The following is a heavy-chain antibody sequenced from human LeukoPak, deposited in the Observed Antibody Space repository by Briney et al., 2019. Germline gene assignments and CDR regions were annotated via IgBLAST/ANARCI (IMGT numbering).Heavy chain of an antibody. J-gene: IGHJ4*02. CDR1: GFTFDDYA. CDR3: AKGKQWLVRPIDY. Sequence: GGSLRLSCAASGFTFDDYAMHWVRQAPGKGLEWVSGISWNSGSIGYADSVKGRFTISRDNAKNSLYLQMNSLRAEDTALYYCAKGKQWLVRPIDYWGQGTLITVSS. V-gene: IGHV3-9*01. CDR2: ISWNSGSI. D-gene: IGHD6-19*01.